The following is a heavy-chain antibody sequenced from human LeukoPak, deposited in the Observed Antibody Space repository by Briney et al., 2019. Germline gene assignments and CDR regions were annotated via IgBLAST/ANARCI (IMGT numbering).Heavy chain of an antibody. CDR2: INSDGSST. CDR1: GFTFSSYW. D-gene: IGHD1-1*01. J-gene: IGHJ6*03. CDR3: ARGTGYPYYYYYMDV. V-gene: IGHV3-74*01. Sequence: HSGGSLRLSCEASGFTFSSYWMHWVRHAPGKGLVWVSRINSDGSSTSYADSVKGRFTISRDNAKNTLYLQMNSLRAEDTAVYYCARGTGYPYYYYYMDVWGKGTTVTVSS.